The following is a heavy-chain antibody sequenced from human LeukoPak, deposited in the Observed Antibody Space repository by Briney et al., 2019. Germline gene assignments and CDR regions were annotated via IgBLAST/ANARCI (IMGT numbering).Heavy chain of an antibody. CDR2: LSNSSSYI. D-gene: IGHD3-16*02. CDR3: ARDGVWGSYRLYYFDY. Sequence: GGSLRLFYAASGFTLSSYTMNCVTHAPGKGLVCVSSLSNSSSYIYYAGTVKGRFTISRDNAKNSLYLQMNSLRAEDTAVYYCARDGVWGSYRLYYFDYWGQGTLVTVSS. J-gene: IGHJ4*02. CDR1: GFTLSSYT. V-gene: IGHV3-21*01.